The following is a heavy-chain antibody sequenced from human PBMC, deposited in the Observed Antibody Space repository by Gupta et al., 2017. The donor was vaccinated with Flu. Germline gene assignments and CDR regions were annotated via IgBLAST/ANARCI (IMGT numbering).Heavy chain of an antibody. Sequence: QALLVESGGGVVQPGTSLRLSCAASGFTFSHYVMHWVRQAPGKGLEWVAATSYDGNNKYYADSVKGRFTISRDNSKNTLYLEMTGLRPEDTAVFYCARQNSPYSSMQDGFDIWGQGTPVSVSS. CDR3: ARQNSPYSSMQDGFDI. V-gene: IGHV3-30*03. CDR1: GFTFSHYV. D-gene: IGHD2-2*01. CDR2: TSYDGNNK. J-gene: IGHJ3*02.